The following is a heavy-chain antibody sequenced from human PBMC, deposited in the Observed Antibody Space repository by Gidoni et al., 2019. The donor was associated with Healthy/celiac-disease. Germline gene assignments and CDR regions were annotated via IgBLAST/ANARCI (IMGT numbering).Heavy chain of an antibody. V-gene: IGHV3-49*04. CDR3: TREQWLAMYYFDY. D-gene: IGHD6-19*01. J-gene: IGHJ4*02. CDR1: GFTFGDYA. CDR2: IRSKAYGGTT. Sequence: EVQLVASGGGLLQPGRSLRLPCTASGFTFGDYAMSWVRQAPGKGLEWVGFIRSKAYGGTTEYAASVKGRFTISRDDSKSIAYLQMNSLKTEDTAVYYCTREQWLAMYYFDYWGQGTLVTVSS.